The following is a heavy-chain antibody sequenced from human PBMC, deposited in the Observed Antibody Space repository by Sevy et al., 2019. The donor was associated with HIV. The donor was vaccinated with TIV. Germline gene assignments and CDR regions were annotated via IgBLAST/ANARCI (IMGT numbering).Heavy chain of an antibody. V-gene: IGHV1-69*13. J-gene: IGHJ2*01. CDR3: ARDSSDGRGGYSGYDPRKYWYFDL. D-gene: IGHD5-12*01. CDR2: TIPIFGTA. Sequence: ASVKVSCKASGGTFSSYAISWVRQAPGQGLEWMGRTIPIFGTANYAQKFQGRVTITADESTSTAYMELSSLRSEDTAVYYCARDSSDGRGGYSGYDPRKYWYFDLWGRGTLVTVSS. CDR1: GGTFSSYA.